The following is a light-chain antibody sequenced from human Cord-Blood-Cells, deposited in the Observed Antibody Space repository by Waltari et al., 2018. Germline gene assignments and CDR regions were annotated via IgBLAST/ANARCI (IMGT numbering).Light chain of an antibody. J-gene: IGKJ1*01. Sequence: DIQMTLSPSTLSLSVGDRVTITFRASQSRCSWLAWYPQKPGKDPQLLIYDDSSLERGVPSRFSGSGSGTEFALTISSLQPDDFATYYCQQYNSYSWTFGQGTKVEIK. CDR3: QQYNSYSWT. CDR1: QSRCSW. V-gene: IGKV1-5*01. CDR2: DDS.